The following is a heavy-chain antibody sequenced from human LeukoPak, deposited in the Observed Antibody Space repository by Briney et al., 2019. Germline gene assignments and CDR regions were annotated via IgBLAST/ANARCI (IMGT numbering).Heavy chain of an antibody. CDR3: ARGPRPSRGRTPINYFDY. V-gene: IGHV4-59*12. J-gene: IGHJ4*02. CDR2: IYYSGST. Sequence: PSETLSLTCTVSGGSISSYYWSWIRQPPGKGLEWIGYIYYSGSTNYNPSLKSRVTISVDTSKNQFSLKLSSVTAADTAVYYCARGPRPSRGRTPINYFDYWGQGTLVTVSS. D-gene: IGHD1-1*01. CDR1: GGSISSYY.